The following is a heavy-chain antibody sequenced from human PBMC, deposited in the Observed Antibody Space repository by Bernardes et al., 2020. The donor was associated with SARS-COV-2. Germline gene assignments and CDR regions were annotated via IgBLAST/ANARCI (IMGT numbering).Heavy chain of an antibody. CDR3: AKGAGSSAPFDP. CDR1: GFTFSSYE. J-gene: IGHJ5*02. V-gene: IGHV3-48*03. Sequence: GGSLRLSCAASGFTFSSYEMNWVRQAPGKGLEWISYISSGGSTIYYADSVKGRFTISRDNAKNSLYLQMNSLRADDTAVYYCAKGAGSSAPFDPWGQGTLVTVSS. D-gene: IGHD6-25*01. CDR2: ISSGGSTI.